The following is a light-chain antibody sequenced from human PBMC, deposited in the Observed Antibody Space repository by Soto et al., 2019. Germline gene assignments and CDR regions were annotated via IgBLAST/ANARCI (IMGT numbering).Light chain of an antibody. CDR2: LNSDGSH. CDR3: QTWGTGIRV. V-gene: IGLV4-69*01. J-gene: IGLJ2*01. CDR1: SGHSSYA. Sequence: QLVLTQSASASASLGASVKLTCTLSSGHSSYAIAWHQQQPEKGPRYLMKLNSDGSHSKGDGIPDRFSGSSSGAERYLTISGLQSEDEADYYCQTWGTGIRVFGGGTKLTVL.